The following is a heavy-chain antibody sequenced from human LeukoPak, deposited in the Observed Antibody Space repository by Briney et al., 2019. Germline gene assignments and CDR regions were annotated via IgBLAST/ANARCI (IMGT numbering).Heavy chain of an antibody. J-gene: IGHJ6*03. V-gene: IGHV3-21*01. CDR2: INTVASYI. D-gene: IGHD6-19*01. Sequence: AGGSLRLSCAASGFTFSSYSFNWVRQAPGKGLEWVSSINTVASYIYYADSVRGRFTISRDNSKNTLYLQMNSLRAEDTAVYYCARDSSIAVAGTNRYMDVWGKGTTVTVSS. CDR3: ARDSSIAVAGTNRYMDV. CDR1: GFTFSSYS.